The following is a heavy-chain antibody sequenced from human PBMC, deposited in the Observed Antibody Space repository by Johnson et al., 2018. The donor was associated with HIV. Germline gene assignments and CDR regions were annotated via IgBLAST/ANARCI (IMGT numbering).Heavy chain of an antibody. D-gene: IGHD2-2*01. CDR3: ARPNQLLFYPDAFDF. CDR1: GFTFSSYG. J-gene: IGHJ3*01. CDR2: ISYDGSNK. V-gene: IGHV3-30*03. Sequence: VQLVESGGGVVQPGRSLRLSCAASGFTFSSYGMHWVRQAPGKGLEWVAVISYDGSNKYYADSVKGRFTISRDNSKNTLYLQMNSLRAEDTAVYYCARPNQLLFYPDAFDFWGQGTMVTVSS.